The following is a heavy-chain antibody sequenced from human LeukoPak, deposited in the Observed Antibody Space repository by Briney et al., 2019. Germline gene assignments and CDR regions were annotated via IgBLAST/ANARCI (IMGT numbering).Heavy chain of an antibody. V-gene: IGHV1-24*01. D-gene: IGHD2-2*01. CDR1: GYTLTELS. CDR2: FDPEDGET. Sequence: ASVKVSCKVSGYTLTELSMHWVRQAPGKGLEWMGGFDPEDGETIYAQKFQGRVTMTEDTSTDTAYMELSSLRSEDTAVYYCATLPSDLTPGVYWGQGTLVTVSS. J-gene: IGHJ4*02. CDR3: ATLPSDLTPGVY.